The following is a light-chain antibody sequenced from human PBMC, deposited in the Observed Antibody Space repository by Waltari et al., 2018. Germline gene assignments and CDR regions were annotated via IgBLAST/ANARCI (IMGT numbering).Light chain of an antibody. CDR1: QSIRSY. V-gene: IGKV1-39*01. J-gene: IGKJ2*01. Sequence: DIQMTQSPSSLSASVGDRVIITCRASQSIRSYLNWYQQKPGKAPKLLIYTAANFQSGVPSRFSGSGSGTHFTLTISSLQAEDAALYFCQQYSGPPYNFGQGTRLEIK. CDR2: TAA. CDR3: QQYSGPPYN.